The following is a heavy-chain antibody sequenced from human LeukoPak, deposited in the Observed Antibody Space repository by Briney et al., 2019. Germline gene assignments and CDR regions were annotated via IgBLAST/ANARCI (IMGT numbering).Heavy chain of an antibody. D-gene: IGHD4-17*01. CDR1: GGSISSHY. Sequence: SETLSLTCSVSGGSISSHYWSWIRQPPGEGLEWIGYIYYSGSTKYNPSLKSRVTISVDTSKNQFSLKLSSVTAADTAVYCCARGGTTVTPGLLWFDPWGQGTLVTVSS. V-gene: IGHV4-59*11. CDR3: ARGGTTVTPGLLWFDP. CDR2: IYYSGST. J-gene: IGHJ5*02.